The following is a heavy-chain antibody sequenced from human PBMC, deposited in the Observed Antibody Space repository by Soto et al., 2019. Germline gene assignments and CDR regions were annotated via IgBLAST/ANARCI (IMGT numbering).Heavy chain of an antibody. CDR3: ARGRNYDILTPHPTLDY. D-gene: IGHD3-9*01. J-gene: IGHJ4*02. CDR2: IYYSGST. Sequence: QVQLQESGPGLEKPSETLSLTCTVSGGSISSYYWSWIRQPPGKGLEWIGYIYYSGSTNYNPSLKSRVTISVDTSKNQFSLKLSSVTAADTAVYYCARGRNYDILTPHPTLDYWGQGTLVTVSS. CDR1: GGSISSYY. V-gene: IGHV4-59*08.